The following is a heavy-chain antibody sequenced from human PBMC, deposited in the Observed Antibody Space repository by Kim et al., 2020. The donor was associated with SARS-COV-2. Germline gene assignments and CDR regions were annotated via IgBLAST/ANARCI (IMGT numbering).Heavy chain of an antibody. CDR3: ARHRNLRWSYWDY. V-gene: IGHV5-10-1*01. J-gene: IGHJ4*02. D-gene: IGHD2-21*01. CDR1: GYSFTSYW. CDR2: IDPSDSYT. Sequence: GESLKISCKGSGYSFTSYWISWVRQMPGKGLEWMGRIDPSDSYTNYSPSFQGHVTISADKSISTAYLQWSSLKASDTAMYYCARHRNLRWSYWDYWGQGTLVTVSS.